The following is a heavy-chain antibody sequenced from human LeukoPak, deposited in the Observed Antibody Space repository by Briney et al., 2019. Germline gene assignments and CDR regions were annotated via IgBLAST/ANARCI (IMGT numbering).Heavy chain of an antibody. Sequence: PSETLSLTCTVSGYSISSGYYWGWIRPPPGKGLEWIGIIYHSGSTNYNPSVKSRVTMSIDTSKNQLSLKLSSVTAADTAVYYCARAGYSSPGAPWDVWGKGTTVTISS. J-gene: IGHJ6*04. CDR3: ARAGYSSPGAPWDV. CDR1: GYSISSGYY. CDR2: IYHSGST. D-gene: IGHD6-19*01. V-gene: IGHV4-38-2*02.